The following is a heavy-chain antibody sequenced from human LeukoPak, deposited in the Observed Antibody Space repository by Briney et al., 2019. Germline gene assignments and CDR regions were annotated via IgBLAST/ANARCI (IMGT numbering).Heavy chain of an antibody. CDR2: IRFDASDK. CDR3: AKDLDCSGGTCHKTVDY. V-gene: IGHV3-30*02. Sequence: GGSLRLSCAASGSTFSAFGMHWVRQAPGKGPEWVAFIRFDASDKFYADSVKGRFTISRDNSKNTLHLQMNSLSSEDTAVYYCAKDLDCSGGTCHKTVDYGGRGTLVTVSS. J-gene: IGHJ4*02. CDR1: GSTFSAFG. D-gene: IGHD2-15*01.